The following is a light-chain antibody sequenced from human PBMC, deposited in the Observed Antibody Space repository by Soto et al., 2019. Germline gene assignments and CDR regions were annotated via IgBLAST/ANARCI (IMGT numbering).Light chain of an antibody. V-gene: IGKV3-20*01. CDR1: QSVSSNY. Sequence: EIVLTQSPGTLSLSPGERATLSCRASQSVSSNYLAWYRRKPGQAPRLLIYGASNRATDIPGRFSGSGSGTDFTLTITRLAPEDFAVYYCPQYGSSHPTFGPGTRVEIK. CDR2: GAS. CDR3: PQYGSSHPT. J-gene: IGKJ1*01.